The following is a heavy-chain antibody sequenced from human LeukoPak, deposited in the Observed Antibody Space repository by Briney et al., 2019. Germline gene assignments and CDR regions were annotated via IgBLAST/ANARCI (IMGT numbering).Heavy chain of an antibody. D-gene: IGHD5/OR15-5a*01. CDR2: ISYDGSNK. V-gene: IGHV3-30*18. CDR1: RFTFSSYG. CDR3: AKEGSQASTNYYYYGMDV. J-gene: IGHJ6*02. Sequence: GGSLRLSCAASRFTFSSYGMHWVRQAPGKGLEWVAVISYDGSNKYYADSVKGRFTISRDNSKNTLYLQMNSLRAEDTAVYYCAKEGSQASTNYYYYGMDVWGQGTTVTVSS.